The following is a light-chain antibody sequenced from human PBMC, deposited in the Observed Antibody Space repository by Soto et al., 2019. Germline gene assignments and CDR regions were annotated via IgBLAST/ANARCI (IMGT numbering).Light chain of an antibody. CDR2: DAS. J-gene: IGKJ1*01. Sequence: ETLLTQSPATLSLSPGETATLSCRASQSVSSYLAWYQQKPGQAPRLLIYDASNRATGIPDRFSGSGSGTDFTLTINSLEPEDFAVYYCHQRGSWPRETFGQGTKVEIK. CDR1: QSVSSY. CDR3: HQRGSWPRET. V-gene: IGKV3-11*01.